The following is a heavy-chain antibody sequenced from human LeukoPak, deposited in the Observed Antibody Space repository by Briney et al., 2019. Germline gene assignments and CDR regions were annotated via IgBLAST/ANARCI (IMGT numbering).Heavy chain of an antibody. Sequence: GGSLRLSCAASGVTFSRAWMNWVRQAPGEGLEWVARIKTDTEGGPTEYAAPVKGRFTLSTDDSQSTLYLQMNSPKTEDTAVYYCTADVSDSSGPSHDYWGQGTLVTVSS. CDR3: TADVSDSSGPSHDY. D-gene: IGHD3-22*01. V-gene: IGHV3-15*01. CDR2: IKTDTEGGPT. CDR1: GVTFSRAW. J-gene: IGHJ4*02.